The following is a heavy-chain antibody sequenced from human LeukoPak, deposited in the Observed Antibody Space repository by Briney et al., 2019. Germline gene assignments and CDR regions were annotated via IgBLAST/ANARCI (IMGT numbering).Heavy chain of an antibody. D-gene: IGHD6-25*01. V-gene: IGHV3-11*06. J-gene: IGHJ4*02. CDR3: ARYGSVSLPPDY. CDR2: ISSSSSYT. Sequence: GGSLRLSCAASGFTFSDYYMSWIRQAPGKGLEWVSYISSSSSYTNYADSVKGRFTISRDNAKNSLYLQMNSLRAEDTAAYYCARYGSVSLPPDYWGQGTLVTVSS. CDR1: GFTFSDYY.